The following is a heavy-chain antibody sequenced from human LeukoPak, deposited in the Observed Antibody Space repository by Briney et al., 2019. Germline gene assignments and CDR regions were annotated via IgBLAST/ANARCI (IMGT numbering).Heavy chain of an antibody. CDR3: ATSWGPDTSTSRWGRDGVDV. V-gene: IGHV3-23*01. J-gene: IGHJ6*02. CDR2: VAGSGVTT. CDR1: GFTFSYYA. Sequence: PGGSLRLSCAASGFTFSYYAMCWLRQAPGKGLEWVSTVAGSGVTTYYPNSVKGRFTVSRDNSKNMLYLQMNSLRAEDTAVYYCATSWGPDTSTSRWGRDGVDVWGQGTTATVSS. D-gene: IGHD3-16*01.